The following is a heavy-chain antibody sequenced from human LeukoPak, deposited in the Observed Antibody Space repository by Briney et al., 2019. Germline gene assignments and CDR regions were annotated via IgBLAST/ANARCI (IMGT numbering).Heavy chain of an antibody. CDR3: ARDNCSGGSCYYDY. V-gene: IGHV1-18*04. J-gene: IGHJ4*02. CDR1: GYTFTSYG. D-gene: IGHD2-15*01. Sequence: GASVKVSCKASGYTFTSYGISWVRQAPGQGLEWMGWTSTYNGNTNYAQKLQGRVTMTTDTSTNTAYMELRSLRSDDTAVYYCARDNCSGGSCYYDYWGQGTLVTVSS. CDR2: TSTYNGNT.